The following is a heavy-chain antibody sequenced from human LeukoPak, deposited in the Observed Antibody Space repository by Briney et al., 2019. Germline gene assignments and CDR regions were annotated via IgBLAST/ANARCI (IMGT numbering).Heavy chain of an antibody. J-gene: IGHJ4*02. Sequence: PSETLSLTCTVSGYSIRSNYLWGWIRQPPGKGLEGIGNVDQSGSTYYYPSLNSRATLSLDTSNKQFSLKLTSVAAADTAVYYCASVGASHYGDWFFDYWGQGTLVTVSS. CDR2: VDQSGST. D-gene: IGHD4-17*01. V-gene: IGHV4-38-2*02. CDR3: ASVGASHYGDWFFDY. CDR1: GYSIRSNYL.